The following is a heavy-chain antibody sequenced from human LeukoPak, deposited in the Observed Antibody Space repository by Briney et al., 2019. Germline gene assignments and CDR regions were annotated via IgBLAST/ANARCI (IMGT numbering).Heavy chain of an antibody. D-gene: IGHD2-15*01. CDR3: AKEKRYCSGGSCYRPLDY. Sequence: PGGSLRLSCAASGFTFDDYAMHWVRQAPGKGLEWVSGISWNSGSIGYADSVKGRSTISRDNAKNSLYLQMNSLRAEDTALYYCAKEKRYCSGGSCYRPLDYWGQGTLVTVSS. J-gene: IGHJ4*02. CDR2: ISWNSGSI. V-gene: IGHV3-9*01. CDR1: GFTFDDYA.